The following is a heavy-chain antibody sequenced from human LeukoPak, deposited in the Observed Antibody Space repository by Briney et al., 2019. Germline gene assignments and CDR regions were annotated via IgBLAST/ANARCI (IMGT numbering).Heavy chain of an antibody. CDR2: IYYSGST. J-gene: IGHJ5*02. Sequence: SETLSLTCTVSGGSISSYYWSWIRQPPGKGLEWIGYIYYSGSTNYNPSLKSRVTISVDTSKNQFSLKLSSVTAADTAVYYCARYNRGGRTGKLYWIEPWGQGTLVTVSS. CDR3: ARYNRGGRTGKLYWIEP. V-gene: IGHV4-59*01. CDR1: GGSISSYY. D-gene: IGHD2-15*01.